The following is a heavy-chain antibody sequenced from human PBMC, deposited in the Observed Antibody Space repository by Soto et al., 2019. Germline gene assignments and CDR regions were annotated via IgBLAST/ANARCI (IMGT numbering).Heavy chain of an antibody. V-gene: IGHV3-21*01. J-gene: IGHJ6*02. D-gene: IGHD3-3*01. CDR1: GFTFSSYS. Sequence: PGGSLRLSCAASGFTFSSYSMNWVRQAPGKGLEWVSSISSSSSYIYYADSVKGRFTISRDNAKNSLYLQMNSLRAEDTAVYYCARESASDFWSAAPHGGMDVWGQGTTVTVSS. CDR3: ARESASDFWSAAPHGGMDV. CDR2: ISSSSSYI.